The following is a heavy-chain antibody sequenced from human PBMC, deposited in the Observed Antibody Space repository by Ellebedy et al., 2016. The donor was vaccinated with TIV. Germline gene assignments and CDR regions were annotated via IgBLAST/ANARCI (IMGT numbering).Heavy chain of an antibody. J-gene: IGHJ4*02. CDR3: ATYSTSWKWDDY. Sequence: MPSETLSLTCTVSGGSVSSGSYCWNWIRQPPGKGLEWIGYICYSGSTNYSPSLKSRLTMSVDTAKNQFSLKLSSVTAADTAVYYCATYSTSWKWDDYWGQGTLVTVSS. D-gene: IGHD6-13*01. CDR2: ICYSGST. CDR1: GGSVSSGSYC. V-gene: IGHV4-61*01.